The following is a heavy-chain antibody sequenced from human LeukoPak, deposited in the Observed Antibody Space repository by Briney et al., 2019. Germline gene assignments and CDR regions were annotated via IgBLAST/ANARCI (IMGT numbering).Heavy chain of an antibody. CDR1: GGSINSGHYY. V-gene: IGHV4-30-4*01. CDR3: ARVLAGSTINFDS. D-gene: IGHD6-13*01. Sequence: PSQTLSLTCTVSGGSINSGHYYWSWIRQPPGEGLEWIGHIYNSGRTTYNPSLKSRVTISVDTSKNQFSLKLYSVTAADTAVYYCARVLAGSTINFDSWGQGTLVTVSS. J-gene: IGHJ4*02. CDR2: IYNSGRT.